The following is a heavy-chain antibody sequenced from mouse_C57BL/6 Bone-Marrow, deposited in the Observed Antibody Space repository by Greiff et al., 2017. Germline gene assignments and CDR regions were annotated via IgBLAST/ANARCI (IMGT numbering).Heavy chain of an antibody. CDR3: VTSLFITTVVATPYAMDY. D-gene: IGHD1-1*01. CDR2: IRSKSSNYAT. J-gene: IGHJ4*01. Sequence: EVKLVESGGGLVQPKGSLKLSCAASGFTFNTYAMHWVRQAPGKGLEWVARIRSKSSNYATYYADSVKDRFTISRDDSQSMLYLQMNNLKTEDTAMYYCVTSLFITTVVATPYAMDYWGQGTSVTVSS. V-gene: IGHV10-3*01. CDR1: GFTFNTYA.